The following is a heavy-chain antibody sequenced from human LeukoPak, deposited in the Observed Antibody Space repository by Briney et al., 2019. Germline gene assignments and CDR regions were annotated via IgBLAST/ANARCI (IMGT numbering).Heavy chain of an antibody. D-gene: IGHD3-10*01. CDR3: ARTLLGIDYGSGSYDFDY. CDR1: GGSISSGSYY. CDR2: IYTSGST. V-gene: IGHV4-61*02. J-gene: IGHJ4*02. Sequence: SQTLSLTCTVSGGSISSGSYYWSWIRQPAGKGLEWIGRIYTSGSTNYNPSLKSRVTISVDTSKNQFSLKLSSVTAADTAVYCCARTLLGIDYGSGSYDFDYWGQGTLVTVSS.